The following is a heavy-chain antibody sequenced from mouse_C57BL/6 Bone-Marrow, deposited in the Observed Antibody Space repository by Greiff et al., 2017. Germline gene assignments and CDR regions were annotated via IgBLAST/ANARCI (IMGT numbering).Heavy chain of an antibody. Sequence: VQLQQPGAELVRPGTSVTLSCKASGYTFTSYWMHWVKQRPGQGLEWIGVIDPSDSYTNYTQKFKGKATLTVDTSSRTAYMLLSSLTSEDTAVYYCARTGTYAMDDWGQVTSVTVAS. J-gene: IGHJ4*01. CDR2: IDPSDSYT. CDR1: GYTFTSYW. D-gene: IGHD4-1*01. V-gene: IGHV1-59*01. CDR3: ARTGTYAMDD.